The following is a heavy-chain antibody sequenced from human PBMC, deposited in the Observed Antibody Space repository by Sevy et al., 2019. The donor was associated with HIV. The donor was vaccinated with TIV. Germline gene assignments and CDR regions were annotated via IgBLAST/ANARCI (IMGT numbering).Heavy chain of an antibody. CDR3: ARDYVLPATIDYYYYGMDV. CDR2: VSSSSSYI. CDR1: GFNFRTYN. Sequence: GGSLRLSCAASGFNFRTYNMNWVRQAPGKGLEWVSSVSSSSSYIYYADSVKGRFTISRDNAKTSLYLQMNSLRAEDTAVYYCARDYVLPATIDYYYYGMDVWGQRTTVTVSS. V-gene: IGHV3-21*01. J-gene: IGHJ6*02. D-gene: IGHD2-2*01.